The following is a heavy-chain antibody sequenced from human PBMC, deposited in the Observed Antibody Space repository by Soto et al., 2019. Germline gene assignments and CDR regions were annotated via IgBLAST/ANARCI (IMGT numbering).Heavy chain of an antibody. Sequence: VGSLRLSCAASGFTFSSYAMHWVRQAPGKGLEWVAVISYDGSNKYYADSVKGRFTISRDNSKNTLYLQMNSLRAEDTAVYYCARAVYCSGGSCSSSFDYWGQGTLVTVSS. CDR2: ISYDGSNK. CDR3: ARAVYCSGGSCSSSFDY. J-gene: IGHJ4*02. D-gene: IGHD2-15*01. CDR1: GFTFSSYA. V-gene: IGHV3-30-3*01.